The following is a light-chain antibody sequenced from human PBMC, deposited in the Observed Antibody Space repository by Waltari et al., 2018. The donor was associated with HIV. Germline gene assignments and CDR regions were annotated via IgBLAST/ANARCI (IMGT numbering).Light chain of an antibody. V-gene: IGLV2-23*02. CDR3: CSYGGDDTLV. CDR1: STTVGSYSL. J-gene: IGLJ3*02. CDR2: DVS. Sequence: QSALTQPASVSGSLGQSITISCTGASTTVGSYSLVSWYQNPPGQAPTLIIYDVSKRPLGVSSRFSGSKSGNTASLTISGLQGEDEADYYCCSYGGDDTLVFGGGTKVTAL.